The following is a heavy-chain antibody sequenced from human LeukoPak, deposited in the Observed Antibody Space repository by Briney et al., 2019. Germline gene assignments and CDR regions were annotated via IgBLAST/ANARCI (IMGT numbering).Heavy chain of an antibody. CDR3: ARDFYYGSGRYDY. D-gene: IGHD3-10*01. J-gene: IGHJ4*02. Sequence: PGGSLRLSCAASGFTFSSFWMSWVRQAPGKGLEWVSYISSSGSTIYYADSVKGRFIISRDNAKNSLYLQMNSLRAEDTAVYYCARDFYYGSGRYDYWGQGTLVTVSS. V-gene: IGHV3-48*03. CDR2: ISSSGSTI. CDR1: GFTFSSFW.